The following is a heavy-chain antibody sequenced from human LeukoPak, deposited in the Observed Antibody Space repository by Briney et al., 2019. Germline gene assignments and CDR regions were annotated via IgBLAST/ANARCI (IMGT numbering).Heavy chain of an antibody. CDR2: IGRSGSTI. D-gene: IGHD1-26*01. J-gene: IGHJ4*02. Sequence: GGSLRLSCAASGFTFSRYEMNWVRQAPGKGLKWVSHIGRSGSTIYYADSVKGRFTISRDNAKNSLYLQMNSLRAEDRAVYYCASYIVGPTLDYWGQGILVTVSS. V-gene: IGHV3-48*03. CDR1: GFTFSRYE. CDR3: ASYIVGPTLDY.